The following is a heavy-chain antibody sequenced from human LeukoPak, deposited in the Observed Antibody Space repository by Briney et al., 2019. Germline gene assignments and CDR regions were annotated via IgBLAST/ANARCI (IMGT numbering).Heavy chain of an antibody. J-gene: IGHJ4*02. Sequence: PGGSLRLSCAASGFTFSSYAMSWVRQAPGKGLEWVSAISGSGGSTYYADSVKGRFTISRDNSKNTLYLQMNSLRAEDTALYYCAKPSRTSYYDTSGYYFDYWGQGSLVTVSS. D-gene: IGHD3-22*01. CDR3: AKPSRTSYYDTSGYYFDY. CDR1: GFTFSSYA. CDR2: ISGSGGST. V-gene: IGHV3-23*01.